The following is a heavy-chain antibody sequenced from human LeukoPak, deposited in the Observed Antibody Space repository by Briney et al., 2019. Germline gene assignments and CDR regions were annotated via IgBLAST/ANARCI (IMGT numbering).Heavy chain of an antibody. CDR1: GGSVSSYY. CDR2: VHNSGRT. CDR3: ARHGTISSESYFDY. J-gene: IGHJ4*02. Sequence: SETLSLTCSVSGGSVSSYYWSWIRQSPVKGLEWIGYVHNSGRTNYNPSLKSRVTGFVDTSKNQVSLRLSSVTAADTAVYYCARHGTISSESYFDYWGQGALVTVSS. D-gene: IGHD1-14*01. V-gene: IGHV4-4*08.